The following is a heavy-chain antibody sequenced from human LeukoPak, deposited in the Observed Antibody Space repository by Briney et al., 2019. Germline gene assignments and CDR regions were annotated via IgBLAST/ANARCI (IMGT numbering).Heavy chain of an antibody. CDR2: IIHIFGTA. Sequence: ASVKVSCKASGGTFSSYAISWVRQAPGQGLEWMGGIIHIFGTANYAQKLQGRVTITADESTSTAYMELSSLRSEDTAVYYCATYYCSSTSCYADYYYGMDVWGKGTTVTVSS. D-gene: IGHD2-2*01. J-gene: IGHJ6*04. CDR1: GGTFSSYA. V-gene: IGHV1-69*13. CDR3: ATYYCSSTSCYADYYYGMDV.